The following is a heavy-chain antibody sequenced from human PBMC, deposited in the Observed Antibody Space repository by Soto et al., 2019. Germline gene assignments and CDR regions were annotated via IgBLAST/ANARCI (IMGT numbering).Heavy chain of an antibody. CDR1: GYTFSNYG. CDR3: ARDDCIGGSCSRPAYFYGMDV. J-gene: IGHJ6*02. D-gene: IGHD2-15*01. Sequence: ASVKVSCKASGYTFSNYGVSWVRQAPGQGLEWMGWMSAYNGDTNYAQKLQGRVTMSTDTSTSTASMELRSLRSDDTAVYYCARDDCIGGSCSRPAYFYGMDVWGQGNTVTVS. CDR2: MSAYNGDT. V-gene: IGHV1-18*01.